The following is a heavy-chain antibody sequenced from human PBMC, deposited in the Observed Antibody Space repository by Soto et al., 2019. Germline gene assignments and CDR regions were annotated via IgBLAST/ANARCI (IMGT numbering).Heavy chain of an antibody. J-gene: IGHJ4*02. CDR1: GGSISPYF. D-gene: IGHD5-12*01. CDR3: ARAMDGYNLFDH. V-gene: IGHV4-59*01. CDR2: IYYTGST. Sequence: SETLSLTCTVSGGSISPYFWSWIRQPPGKGLEWIGNIYYTGSTNYNPSLKSRVTISVDTSKNQFSLKLSSVTAADTAVYYCARAMDGYNLFDHWGQGTLVTVSS.